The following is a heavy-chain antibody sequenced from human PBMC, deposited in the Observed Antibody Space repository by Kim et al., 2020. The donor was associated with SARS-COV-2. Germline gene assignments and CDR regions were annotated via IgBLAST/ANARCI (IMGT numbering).Heavy chain of an antibody. CDR2: ISFDGINK. Sequence: GGSLRLSCAASGFTFSSYAMHWVRQAPGKGLEWVAVISFDGINKYYAGSVKGRFTISRDNSKNTLYLQMNSLRAEDTAVYYCARDSDHYDYGDRWDYWGQGTLVTVSS. V-gene: IGHV3-30-3*01. D-gene: IGHD4-17*01. J-gene: IGHJ4*02. CDR3: ARDSDHYDYGDRWDY. CDR1: GFTFSSYA.